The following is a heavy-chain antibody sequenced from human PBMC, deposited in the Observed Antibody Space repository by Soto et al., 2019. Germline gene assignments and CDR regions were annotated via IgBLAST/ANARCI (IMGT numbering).Heavy chain of an antibody. Sequence: GSLRLSCAASGFSFSSYAMTWVRQAPGKGLKWVSGISGGGDSTYYADSMKGRFTISRDNFKNAVFLQMDSLRAEDTAVYYCAKDSGVLPATTFDFCGQGILVIVSS. D-gene: IGHD2-2*01. CDR3: AKDSGVLPATTFDF. CDR2: ISGGGDST. CDR1: GFSFSSYA. J-gene: IGHJ4*02. V-gene: IGHV3-23*01.